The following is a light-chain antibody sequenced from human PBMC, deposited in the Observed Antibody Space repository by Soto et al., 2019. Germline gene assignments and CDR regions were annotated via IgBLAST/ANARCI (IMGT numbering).Light chain of an antibody. Sequence: QSVLTQPPSASGTPGQWVVISCSGTYSNIGSNTVKWYRQVPGSAPKFLIYSNNERPSGVLDRFSGSKSGTSASLAISGRQSEDGDDYYCSTWDDTLRGWVFGGGTKLTVL. CDR1: YSNIGSNT. CDR2: SNN. J-gene: IGLJ3*02. V-gene: IGLV1-44*01. CDR3: STWDDTLRGWV.